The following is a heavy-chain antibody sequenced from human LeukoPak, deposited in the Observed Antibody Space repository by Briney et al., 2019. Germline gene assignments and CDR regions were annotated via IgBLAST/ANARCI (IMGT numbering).Heavy chain of an antibody. CDR1: GGTFSSYA. D-gene: IGHD3-16*02. CDR3: ATRAPSYDYVWGSYRPSRYYYMDV. J-gene: IGHJ6*03. V-gene: IGHV1-69*05. Sequence: SVKVSCKASGGTFSSYAISWVRQAPGQGLEWMGGIIPIFGTANYAQKFQGRVTITTDESTSTAYMELSSLRPEDTAVYYCATRAPSYDYVWGSYRPSRYYYMDVWGKGTTVTVSS. CDR2: IIPIFGTA.